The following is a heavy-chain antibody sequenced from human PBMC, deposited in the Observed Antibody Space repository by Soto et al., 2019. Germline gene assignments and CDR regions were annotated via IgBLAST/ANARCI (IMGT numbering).Heavy chain of an antibody. CDR2: IKRKTDGGTT. Sequence: EVQLVESGGGVVKPGGSLRLSCAASGFTFSNAWMNWVRQAPGKGLEWVGRIKRKTDGGTTDYAAPVKGRFTISRDDSKNTLYLQINRLKTEDTAVYYCTTDLYGSGSYYYYYYGMDVSGQGTPVTVSS. V-gene: IGHV3-15*07. CDR1: GFTFSNAW. CDR3: TTDLYGSGSYYYYYYGMDV. J-gene: IGHJ6*02. D-gene: IGHD3-10*01.